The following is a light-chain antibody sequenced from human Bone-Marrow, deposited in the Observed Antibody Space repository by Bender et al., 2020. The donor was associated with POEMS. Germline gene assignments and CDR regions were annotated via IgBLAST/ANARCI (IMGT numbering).Light chain of an antibody. V-gene: IGLV3-19*01. J-gene: IGLJ1*01. Sequence: SSELTQDPAVSVALGQTVRITCQGDSLRSYYASWYQQKPGQAPVLVIYGKNNRPSGIPERFSGSNSGNTATLTISGAQPLDEGDYYCQVWDRSTYVFGTGTKLAAL. CDR2: GKN. CDR1: SLRSYY. CDR3: QVWDRSTYV.